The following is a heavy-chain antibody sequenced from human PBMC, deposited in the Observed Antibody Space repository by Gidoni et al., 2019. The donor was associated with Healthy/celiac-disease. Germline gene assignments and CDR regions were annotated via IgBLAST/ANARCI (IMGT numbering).Heavy chain of an antibody. D-gene: IGHD1-26*01. Sequence: EVQLVESGGGVVRPGGSLRLSWSASGLPFADYCMRWVRQAPGKGLEFVSGMNWNCGSTGYADSVKGGFTISRDNAKNSMYLQMNSLRAEDTAVYHCARDRVGATKGGNWFDPWGQGILVTVSS. J-gene: IGHJ5*02. CDR1: GLPFADYC. CDR2: MNWNCGST. V-gene: IGHV3-20*01. CDR3: ARDRVGATKGGNWFDP.